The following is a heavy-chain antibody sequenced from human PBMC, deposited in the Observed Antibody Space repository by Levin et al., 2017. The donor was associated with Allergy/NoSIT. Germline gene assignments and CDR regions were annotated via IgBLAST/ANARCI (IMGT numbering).Heavy chain of an antibody. Sequence: GESLKISCADSGLTFSNHTMNWVRQAPGKGLEWVSSISSSGRYIYYADSVKGRFTISRDNAKKSVHLQMNRLRAEDTDLYYCARAHSDYGAFDIWGRGTVVTVSS. CDR3: ARAHSDYGAFDI. J-gene: IGHJ3*02. V-gene: IGHV3-21*01. CDR2: ISSSGRYI. D-gene: IGHD4-17*01. CDR1: GLTFSNHT.